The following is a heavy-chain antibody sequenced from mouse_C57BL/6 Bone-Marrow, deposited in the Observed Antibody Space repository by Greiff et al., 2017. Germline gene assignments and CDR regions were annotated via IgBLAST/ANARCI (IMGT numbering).Heavy chain of an antibody. Sequence: QVQLQQPGAELVKPGASVKMSCKASGYTFTSYWITWVKQRPGQGLEWIGDIYPGSGSTNYNEKFKSKATLTVDTSYSTAYMQLSSLTSEDSAVYYCAREIIYYYGSFAYWGQGTLVTVSA. CDR1: GYTFTSYW. J-gene: IGHJ3*01. CDR2: IYPGSGST. CDR3: AREIIYYYGSFAY. D-gene: IGHD1-1*01. V-gene: IGHV1-55*01.